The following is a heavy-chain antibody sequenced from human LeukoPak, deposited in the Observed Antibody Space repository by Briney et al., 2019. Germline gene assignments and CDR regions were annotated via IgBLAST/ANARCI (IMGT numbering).Heavy chain of an antibody. J-gene: IGHJ4*02. Sequence: PSETLSLTCTVFGGSIRTYDWSWSRQPPGKGLEWVGYIFYSGSTDSNHSLQSRVTISVDTSKNQFSLKLSSVTAADTAVYYCARTYCSGGSCHFDHWGQGTLVTVSS. CDR2: IFYSGST. CDR3: ARTYCSGGSCHFDH. V-gene: IGHV4-59*08. CDR1: GGSIRTYD. D-gene: IGHD2-15*01.